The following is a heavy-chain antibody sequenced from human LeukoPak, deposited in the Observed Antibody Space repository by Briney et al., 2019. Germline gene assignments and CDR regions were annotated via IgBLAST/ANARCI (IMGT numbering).Heavy chain of an antibody. CDR3: AIRRGYSYGEFDY. V-gene: IGHV3-30*04. CDR1: GFTFSSYA. J-gene: IGHJ4*02. D-gene: IGHD5-18*01. CDR2: ISYDGSNK. Sequence: GRSLRLSCAASGFTFSSYAMHWVRQAPGKGLEWVAVISYDGSNKYYADSVKGRFTISRDNSKNTLYLQMNSLRAEDTAVYYCAIRRGYSYGEFDYWGQGTLVTVSS.